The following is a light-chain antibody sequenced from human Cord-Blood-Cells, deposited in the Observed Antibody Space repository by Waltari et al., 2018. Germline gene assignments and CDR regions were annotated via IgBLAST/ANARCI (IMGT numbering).Light chain of an antibody. CDR1: QSISSY. CDR2: AAS. V-gene: IGKV1-39*01. J-gene: IGKJ2*01. Sequence: DIQMTQSPSSLSASVGDRVNITCRASQSISSYLNWYQQKPGKAPKLLIYAASSLQSGVPSRFSGSGSGTDFTLTISSLQPEDFATYYCQQSYSTPVHFGQGTKLEIK. CDR3: QQSYSTPVH.